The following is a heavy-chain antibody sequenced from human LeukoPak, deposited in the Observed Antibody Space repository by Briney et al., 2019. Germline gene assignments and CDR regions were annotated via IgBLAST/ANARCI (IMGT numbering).Heavy chain of an antibody. J-gene: IGHJ6*03. D-gene: IGHD2-15*01. V-gene: IGHV3-64*01. CDR3: ARAGVTCSGGSCYGDYYYYMDV. CDR2: ISSNGGST. Sequence: GGSLRLSCAASGFTFSSYAMHWVRQAPGKGLEYVSAISSNGGSTYYANSVKGRFTISRDNSKNTLYLQMGSLRAEDMAVYYCARAGVTCSGGSCYGDYYYYMDVWGKGTTVTISS. CDR1: GFTFSSYA.